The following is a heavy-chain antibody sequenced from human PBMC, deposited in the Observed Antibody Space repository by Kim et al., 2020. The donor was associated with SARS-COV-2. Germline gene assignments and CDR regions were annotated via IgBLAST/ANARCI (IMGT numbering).Heavy chain of an antibody. CDR3: AGATDYGSGSRSLPGYP. Sequence: GGSLRLSCAASGFTFSSYWMTWVRQAPGKGLEWLANIKQDGSEKSYVDSVKARFTVSRDNANNLLYLQMNSLRAEDTAVYFCAGATDYGSGSRSLPGYPWGQGPLVAVS. V-gene: IGHV3-7*05. D-gene: IGHD3-10*01. CDR2: IKQDGSEK. CDR1: GFTFSSYW. J-gene: IGHJ5*02.